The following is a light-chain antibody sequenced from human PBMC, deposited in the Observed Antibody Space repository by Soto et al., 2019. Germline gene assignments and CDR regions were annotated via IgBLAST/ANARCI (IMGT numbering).Light chain of an antibody. CDR2: DTS. J-gene: IGKJ4*01. Sequence: EIVLTQASATLSESPGEAVALSRSASPGIGDTLAWYQHKPGQTPRLLIYDTSARATGVPARFSGSRSGPEFTLTINSLQSEDFAIYYCQRYNNWPLTFGGGTKVDIK. CDR1: PGIGDT. CDR3: QRYNNWPLT. V-gene: IGKV3-15*01.